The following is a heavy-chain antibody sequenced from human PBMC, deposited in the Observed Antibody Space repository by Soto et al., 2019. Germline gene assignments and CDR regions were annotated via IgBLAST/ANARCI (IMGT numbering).Heavy chain of an antibody. D-gene: IGHD6-13*01. CDR2: ISYDGSNK. J-gene: IGHJ4*02. CDR3: AKVSRIAAAGPHDY. V-gene: IGHV3-30*18. Sequence: QVQLVESGGGVVQPGRSLRLSCAASGFTFSSYGMHWVRQAPGKGLEWVAVISYDGSNKYYADSVKGRFTISRDNSKNTLYLQMTSLRAEDTAVYYCAKVSRIAAAGPHDYWGQGTLVTVSS. CDR1: GFTFSSYG.